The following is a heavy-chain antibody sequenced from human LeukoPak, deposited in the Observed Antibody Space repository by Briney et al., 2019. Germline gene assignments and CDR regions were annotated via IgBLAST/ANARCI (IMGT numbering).Heavy chain of an antibody. D-gene: IGHD3-22*01. CDR2: ISSSSSYI. CDR1: GFTFSNYW. CDR3: ARGLSYYDSSGYYYNYYYGMDV. J-gene: IGHJ6*02. Sequence: PGGSLRLSCAASGFTFSNYWMHWVRQAPGKGLEWVSSISSSSSYIYYADSVKGRFTISRDNAKNSLYLQMNSLRAEDTAVYYCARGLSYYDSSGYYYNYYYGMDVWGQGTTVTVSS. V-gene: IGHV3-21*01.